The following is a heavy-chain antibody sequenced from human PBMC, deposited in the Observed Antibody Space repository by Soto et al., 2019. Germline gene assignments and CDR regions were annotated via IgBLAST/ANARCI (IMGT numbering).Heavy chain of an antibody. CDR2: INVYNGNK. CDR3: ARDLAVGWFDP. D-gene: IGHD2-2*01. CDR1: GYTFTSYS. J-gene: IGHJ5*02. V-gene: IGHV1-18*01. Sequence: QVQLVQSGAEVKKPGASVKVSCKTSGYTFTSYSISWVRQAPGQGLEWMGWINVYNGNKKYAQNLQGRVTMTTDTPTSTAYMELRSLRSDDTAVYYCARDLAVGWFDPWGQGTLVTVSS.